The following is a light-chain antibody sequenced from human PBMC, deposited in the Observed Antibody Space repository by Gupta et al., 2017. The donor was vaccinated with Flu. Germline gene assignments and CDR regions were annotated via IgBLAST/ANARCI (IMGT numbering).Light chain of an antibody. J-gene: IGKJ1*01. Sequence: PATLRVPPGARVVRACRAIQSASSRLATYQQKGGQAPRLLISGASTSARGIPDRLSGSGAGTEFTLTISSLQSEDFAVYYCQQYNKWPRTFGQGTKVEIK. CDR2: GAS. V-gene: IGKV3-15*01. CDR3: QQYNKWPRT. CDR1: QSASSR.